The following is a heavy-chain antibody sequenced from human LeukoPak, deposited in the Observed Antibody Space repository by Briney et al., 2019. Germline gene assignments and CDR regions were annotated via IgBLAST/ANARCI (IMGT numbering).Heavy chain of an antibody. CDR2: ISSSSSTI. D-gene: IGHD2-2*01. J-gene: IGHJ6*02. CDR3: ARDGCSSTSCYEQYYYYGMDV. V-gene: IGHV3-48*04. CDR1: GCTFSSYS. Sequence: GGSLRLSCAASGCTFSSYSMNWVRQAPGKGLEWVSYISSSSSTIYYADSVKGRFTISRDNAKNSLYLQMNSLRAEDTAVYYCARDGCSSTSCYEQYYYYGMDVWGQGTTVTVSS.